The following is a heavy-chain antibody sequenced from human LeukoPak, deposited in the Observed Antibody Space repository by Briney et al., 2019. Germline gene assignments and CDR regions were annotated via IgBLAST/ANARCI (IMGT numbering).Heavy chain of an antibody. D-gene: IGHD3-9*01. CDR3: ARGPLRYFDWLLSSYYYYYMDV. Sequence: PGSSVKVSCKASGGTFSSYAISWVRQAPGQGLEWMGGIIPIFGTANYAQKFQGRVTMTRDMSTSTVYMELSSLRSEDTAVYYCARGPLRYFDWLLSSYYYYYMDVWGKGTTVTVSS. V-gene: IGHV1-69*05. J-gene: IGHJ6*03. CDR1: GGTFSSYA. CDR2: IIPIFGTA.